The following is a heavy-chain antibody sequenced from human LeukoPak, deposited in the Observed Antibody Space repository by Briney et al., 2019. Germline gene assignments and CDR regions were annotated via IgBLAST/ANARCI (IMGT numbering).Heavy chain of an antibody. J-gene: IGHJ4*02. D-gene: IGHD2/OR15-2a*01. V-gene: IGHV1-18*01. Sequence: GASVKVSCKASDYTFVSYGISWVRQAPGQGLEWMGWINTYNGNANYAQKLQGRVTMTTDTSTSTAYMELRSLRSDDTAVYYCAGRKIVYPDCWGQGTLVTVSS. CDR2: INTYNGNA. CDR1: DYTFVSYG. CDR3: AGRKIVYPDC.